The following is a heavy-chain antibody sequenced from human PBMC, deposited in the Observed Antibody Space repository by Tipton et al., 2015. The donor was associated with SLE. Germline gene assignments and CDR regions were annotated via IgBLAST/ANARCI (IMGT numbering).Heavy chain of an antibody. CDR2: IRYDGSNR. D-gene: IGHD2-21*02. V-gene: IGHV3-30*02. Sequence: SLRLSCAASGFTFSSYGMHWVRQAPGKGLEWVAFIRYDGSNRYHADSVKGRFTISRDNAKNSLYLQMNSLRAEDTAVYYCARGDIVVTAISSYWGQGTLVTVSS. CDR3: ARGDIVVTAISSY. J-gene: IGHJ4*02. CDR1: GFTFSSYG.